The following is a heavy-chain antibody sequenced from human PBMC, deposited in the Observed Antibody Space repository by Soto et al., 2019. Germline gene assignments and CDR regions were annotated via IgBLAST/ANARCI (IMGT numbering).Heavy chain of an antibody. D-gene: IGHD1-26*01. Sequence: PGGSLRLSCAASGFTFSSYAMHWVRQAPGKGLEWVAVISYDGSNKYYADSVKGRFTISRDNSKNTLYLQMNSLRAEDTAVYYCWGYSYYYYGMDVRGQGTTVTVSS. CDR3: WGYSYYYYGMDV. CDR1: GFTFSSYA. CDR2: ISYDGSNK. J-gene: IGHJ6*02. V-gene: IGHV3-30-3*01.